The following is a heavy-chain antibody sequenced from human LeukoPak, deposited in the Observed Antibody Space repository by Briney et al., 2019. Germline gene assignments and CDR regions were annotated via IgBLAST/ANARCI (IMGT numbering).Heavy chain of an antibody. V-gene: IGHV5-51*01. D-gene: IGHD2-8*01. CDR2: IYPGDSDT. CDR3: ARLGQYAFDY. CDR1: GYTFSDYW. Sequence: GESLKISCRASGYTFSDYWIAWVRQMPGQGLEWMGIIYPGDSDTRYSPSFQGQVTISADKSISTAYLQWSSLKASDTAMYYCARLGQYAFDYWGQGTLVTVSS. J-gene: IGHJ4*02.